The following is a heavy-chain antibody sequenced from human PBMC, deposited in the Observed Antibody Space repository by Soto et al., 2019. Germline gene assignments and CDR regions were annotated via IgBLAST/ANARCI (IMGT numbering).Heavy chain of an antibody. D-gene: IGHD5-12*01. J-gene: IGHJ5*02. CDR3: ARSGRDGYNP. CDR1: GFTFSNYA. CDR2: TTGTGGST. V-gene: IGHV3-23*01. Sequence: GGSLRLSCAASGFTFSNYAMSWVRQAPGKGLQWVSTTTGTGGSTYYTDSVKGRFTISRDNTKNLVYLQMNRLRAEDTAVYYCARSGRDGYNPWGQGTLVTVSS.